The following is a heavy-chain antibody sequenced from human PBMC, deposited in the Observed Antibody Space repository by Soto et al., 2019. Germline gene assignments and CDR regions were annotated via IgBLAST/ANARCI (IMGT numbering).Heavy chain of an antibody. J-gene: IGHJ4*02. V-gene: IGHV3-23*01. Sequence: GGSLRLSCAASGFTFSKYAMSWVRQAPGKGLEWVSGISGGGGSTNYADSVKGRFTISRDNSKNTLYLQVNSLRAEDTAVYYCAKDKYYHTRSPGYWGQGTLVTVSS. CDR3: AKDKYYHTRSPGY. D-gene: IGHD3-22*01. CDR1: GFTFSKYA. CDR2: ISGGGGST.